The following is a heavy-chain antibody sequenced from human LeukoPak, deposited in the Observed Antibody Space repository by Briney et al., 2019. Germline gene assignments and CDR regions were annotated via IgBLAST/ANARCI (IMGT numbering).Heavy chain of an antibody. CDR2: ISGSGGSP. Sequence: GVSLRLSCAASGFTFCSYAMSWVRQAPGEGLEWVSTISGSGGSPYYADSVKGRFTISRDNSKNTLYLQMNSLRAEDTAVFYCAKAQHSSIWGYFDYWGQGTLVTVSS. V-gene: IGHV3-23*01. CDR3: AKAQHSSIWGYFDY. CDR1: GFTFCSYA. J-gene: IGHJ4*02. D-gene: IGHD6-13*01.